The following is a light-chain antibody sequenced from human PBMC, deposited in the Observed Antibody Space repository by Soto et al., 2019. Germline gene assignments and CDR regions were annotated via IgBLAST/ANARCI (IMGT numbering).Light chain of an antibody. CDR2: DAS. CDR3: QQYNSYSVT. V-gene: IGKV1-5*01. CDR1: QSISSW. Sequence: DIQMTQSPSTLSAAVGERVTITCRASQSISSWLAWYQQKPGKAPKLLIYDASSLESGVPSRFSGSGSGTEFTLTISSLQPDDFATYYCQQYNSYSVTFGGGTKVDIK. J-gene: IGKJ4*01.